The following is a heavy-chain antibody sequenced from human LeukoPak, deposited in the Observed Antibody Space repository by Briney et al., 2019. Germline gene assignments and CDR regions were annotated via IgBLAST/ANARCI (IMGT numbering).Heavy chain of an antibody. CDR3: ARPSTVTSSENAFDI. V-gene: IGHV1-46*01. CDR2: INPSGGST. J-gene: IGHJ3*02. CDR1: GYTFTSYY. Sequence: ASVKVSCKASGYTFTSYYMHWVRQAPGQGLEWMGIINPSGGSTSYAQKFQGRVTMTRDTSTSTVYMELSSLRSEDTAVYYCARPSTVTSSENAFDIWGQGTMVTVSS. D-gene: IGHD4-17*01.